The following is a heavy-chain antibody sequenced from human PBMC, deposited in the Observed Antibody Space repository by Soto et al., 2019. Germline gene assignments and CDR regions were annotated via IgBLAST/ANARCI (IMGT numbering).Heavy chain of an antibody. Sequence: SETLSLTYTVSGGSISSYYWSWIRQPPGKGLEWIGYIYYSGSTNYNPSLKSRVTISVDTSKNQFSLKLSSVTAADTAVYYCARVRKSYYYGMDVWGQGTTVTVSS. CDR2: IYYSGST. V-gene: IGHV4-59*01. D-gene: IGHD3-3*01. CDR3: ARVRKSYYYGMDV. J-gene: IGHJ6*02. CDR1: GGSISSYY.